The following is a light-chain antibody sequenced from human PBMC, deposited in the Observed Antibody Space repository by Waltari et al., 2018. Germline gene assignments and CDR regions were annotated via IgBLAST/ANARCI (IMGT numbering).Light chain of an antibody. CDR2: EVS. CDR3: MQNIQLPT. V-gene: IGKV2D-29*02. CDR1: QSLLHSDGRAR. Sequence: EIVMTQAPLSLSVTPGQPASMSCNSSQSLLHSDGRARLYWYLQKPGQSPQLLISEVSNRFSGVTERFSGSGSGTDFTLKISRVEAEDVGVYFCMQNIQLPTFGQGTKVEIE. J-gene: IGKJ1*01.